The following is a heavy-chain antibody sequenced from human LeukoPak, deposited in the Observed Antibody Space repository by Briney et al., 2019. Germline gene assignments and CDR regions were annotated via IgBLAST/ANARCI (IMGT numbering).Heavy chain of an antibody. Sequence: ASVKVSCKASGYTSTSYGISWVRQAPGQGLEWMGRISAYNGNTNYAQKFQGRVTMTTDTSTNTAHMELRSLRSDDTAVYYCARDWAARARTFDYWGQGTLVTVPS. J-gene: IGHJ4*02. CDR3: ARDWAARARTFDY. CDR2: ISAYNGNT. D-gene: IGHD6-6*01. CDR1: GYTSTSYG. V-gene: IGHV1-18*01.